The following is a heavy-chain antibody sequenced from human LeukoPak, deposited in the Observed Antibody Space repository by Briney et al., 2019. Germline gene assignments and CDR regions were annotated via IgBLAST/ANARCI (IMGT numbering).Heavy chain of an antibody. V-gene: IGHV4-59*01. CDR2: IYYSGST. J-gene: IGHJ5*02. CDR3: ARIFGGSGSYYSPLWFDP. Sequence: SETLSLTCTVSGGSISSYYWSWIRQPPGKGLEWIGSIYYSGSTNYNPSLKSRVTISVDTSKNQFSLKLSSVTAADTAVYYCARIFGGSGSYYSPLWFDPWGQGTLVTVSS. CDR1: GGSISSYY. D-gene: IGHD3-10*01.